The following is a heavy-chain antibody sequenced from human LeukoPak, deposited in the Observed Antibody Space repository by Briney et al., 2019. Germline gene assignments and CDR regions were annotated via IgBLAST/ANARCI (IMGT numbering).Heavy chain of an antibody. CDR2: ISGSGGST. J-gene: IGHJ4*02. CDR3: AKVPDFWSGYFPGEN. D-gene: IGHD3-3*01. CDR1: GFTFSSYA. V-gene: IGHV3-23*01. Sequence: GGSLRLSCAASGFTFSSYAMSWVRQAPGKGLEWVSAISGSGGSTYYADSVKGRFTISRDNSKNTLYLQMNSLRAEDTAVYYCAKVPDFWSGYFPGENWGQGTLVTVSS.